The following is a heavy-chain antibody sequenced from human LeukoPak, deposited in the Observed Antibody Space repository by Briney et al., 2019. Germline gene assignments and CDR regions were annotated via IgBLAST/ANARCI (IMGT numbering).Heavy chain of an antibody. CDR3: VNQAVVGALEH. J-gene: IGHJ1*01. Sequence: GSLRLSCSASGFTFSSYSMHWVRQAPGQGLEYLSAISSNGGNTDYAVSLRGRFTISRDNSKNTLYLQMSSLRAEDTAVYYCVNQAVVGALEHWGQGTLVTVSS. V-gene: IGHV3-64D*09. D-gene: IGHD2-15*01. CDR2: ISSNGGNT. CDR1: GFTFSSYS.